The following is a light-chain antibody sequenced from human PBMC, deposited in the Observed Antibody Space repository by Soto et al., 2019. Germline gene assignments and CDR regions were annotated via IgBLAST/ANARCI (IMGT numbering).Light chain of an antibody. Sequence: SVLTQPPSVSAAPGQTVTFSCSGSCSNIGKNYVSWYQQVPGTAPKLLIYEDNKRRSGIPDRFSGSKSGTSATLGITGLQTGDEADYYCGTWDSSLSVFVFGTGTKVTVL. CDR1: CSNIGKNY. CDR2: EDN. J-gene: IGLJ1*01. V-gene: IGLV1-51*02. CDR3: GTWDSSLSVFV.